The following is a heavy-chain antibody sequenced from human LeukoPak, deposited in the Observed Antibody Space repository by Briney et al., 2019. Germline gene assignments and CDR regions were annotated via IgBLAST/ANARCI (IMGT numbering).Heavy chain of an antibody. Sequence: MPGGSLRLSCAASGFTFSDYYMSWLRKAPGKGLGWVSYSSSSSSDTHYADSVKGRFTISRDNAKNSLYLQMNSLRVEDTAVYYCARVKGSYCVDYWGQGTLVTVSS. D-gene: IGHD3-10*01. V-gene: IGHV3-11*06. J-gene: IGHJ4*02. CDR2: SSSSSSDT. CDR3: ARVKGSYCVDY. CDR1: GFTFSDYY.